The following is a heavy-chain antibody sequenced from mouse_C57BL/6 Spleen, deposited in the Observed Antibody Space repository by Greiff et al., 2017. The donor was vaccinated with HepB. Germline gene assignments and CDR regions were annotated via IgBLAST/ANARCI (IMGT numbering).Heavy chain of an antibody. Sequence: QVQLQQPGAELVKPGASVKLSCKASGYTFTSYWMQWVNQRPGQGLEWIGEIDPSDSYTNYNQKFKGKATLTVDTSSSTAYMQLSSLTSEDSAVYYCAAQATGAYWGQGTLVTVSA. D-gene: IGHD3-2*02. CDR1: GYTFTSYW. CDR3: AAQATGAY. CDR2: IDPSDSYT. V-gene: IGHV1-50*01. J-gene: IGHJ3*01.